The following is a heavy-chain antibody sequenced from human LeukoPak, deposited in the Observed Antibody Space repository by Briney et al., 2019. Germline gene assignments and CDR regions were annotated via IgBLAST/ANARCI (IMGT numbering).Heavy chain of an antibody. V-gene: IGHV1-8*02. Sequence: VASVKVSCKASGGTFSSYAISWVRQAPGQGLEWMGWMNPNSGNTGYAQKFQGRVTMTRNTSISTAYMELSSLRSEDTAVYYCASGLLEDYDFWSGPRFDPWGQGTLVTVSS. D-gene: IGHD3-3*01. CDR2: MNPNSGNT. CDR1: GGTFSSYA. J-gene: IGHJ5*02. CDR3: ASGLLEDYDFWSGPRFDP.